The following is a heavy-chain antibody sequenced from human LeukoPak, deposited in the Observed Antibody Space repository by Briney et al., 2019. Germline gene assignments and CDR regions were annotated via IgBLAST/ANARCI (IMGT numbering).Heavy chain of an antibody. CDR2: ISSSSSYI. Sequence: GGSLRLSCAASGFTFSSYSMNWVRQAPGEGREWVSSISSSSSYIYYADSVKGRFTISRDNAKNSLYLQMNSLRAEDTAVYYCARARYCSSTSCWGFDYWGQGTLVTVSS. D-gene: IGHD2-2*01. CDR1: GFTFSSYS. J-gene: IGHJ4*02. V-gene: IGHV3-21*01. CDR3: ARARYCSSTSCWGFDY.